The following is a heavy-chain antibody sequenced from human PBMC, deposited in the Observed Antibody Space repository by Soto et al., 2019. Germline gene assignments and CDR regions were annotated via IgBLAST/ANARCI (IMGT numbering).Heavy chain of an antibody. CDR1: GDSVSSNSAA. CDR3: AGVRLSYSSGWYDRGYFDY. D-gene: IGHD6-19*01. Sequence: SQTLSLTCAISGDSVSSNSAAWNWIRQSPSRGLEWLGRTYYGSKWYNDYAVSVKSRITINPDTSKNQFSLQLNSVTPEDTAVYYCAGVRLSYSSGWYDRGYFDYWGQGTLVTVSS. J-gene: IGHJ4*02. V-gene: IGHV6-1*01. CDR2: TYYGSKWYN.